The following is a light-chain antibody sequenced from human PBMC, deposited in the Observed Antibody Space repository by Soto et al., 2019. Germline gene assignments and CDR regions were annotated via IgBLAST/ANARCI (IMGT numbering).Light chain of an antibody. V-gene: IGKV1-5*01. J-gene: IGKJ1*01. CDR1: QSISDW. Sequence: DIHMTQSPSTLSASVLDGVSITCRASQSISDWLAWYQQKPAKAPKLLIYDASSLESGVPSRFSGSGSGTEFTLTISSLQTDDFATYYCQQYNDYWTFGQGTKVDIK. CDR3: QQYNDYWT. CDR2: DAS.